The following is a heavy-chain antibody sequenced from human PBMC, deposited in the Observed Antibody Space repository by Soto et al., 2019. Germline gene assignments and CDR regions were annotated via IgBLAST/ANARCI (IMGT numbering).Heavy chain of an antibody. V-gene: IGHV1-8*01. CDR1: GYTFTNND. J-gene: IGHJ1*01. D-gene: IGHD1-26*01. CDR2: MNPISGNA. CDR3: ARWVVGADYADY. Sequence: QVQLVQSGAEVKEPGASVRVSCKASGYTFTNNDISWVRQATGQGLEWMGWMNPISGNAGYAQKFQGRVTMTRNTSISTAYLELRSPRVEDTAVYYCARWVVGADYADYWGQGTLVPVSS.